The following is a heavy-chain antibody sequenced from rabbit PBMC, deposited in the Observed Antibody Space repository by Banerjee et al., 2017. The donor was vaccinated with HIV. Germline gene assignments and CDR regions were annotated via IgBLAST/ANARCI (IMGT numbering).Heavy chain of an antibody. V-gene: IGHV1S40*01. Sequence: QSLEESGGDLVKPGASLTLTCTASGIDFSSSQYMCWVRQAPGKGLELIASIYTSSSTTYYTRWAKGRFTISKTSSTTVTLQMTSLTAADTATYFCARDVGSSYELWGQGTLVTVS. D-gene: IGHD8-1*01. J-gene: IGHJ3*01. CDR1: GIDFSSSQY. CDR3: ARDVGSSYEL. CDR2: IYTSSSTT.